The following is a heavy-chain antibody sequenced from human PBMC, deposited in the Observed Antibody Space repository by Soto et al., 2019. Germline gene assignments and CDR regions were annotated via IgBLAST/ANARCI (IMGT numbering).Heavy chain of an antibody. J-gene: IGHJ4*02. CDR2: ISDSGGST. CDR1: GFTFSSYA. CDR3: AKDNYSSGWYYGTHFDY. D-gene: IGHD6-19*01. V-gene: IGHV3-23*01. Sequence: GSLRLSCAASGFTFSSYAMSWVRQAPGKGLEWVSAISDSGGSTYYADSVKGRFTISRDNSKNTLYLQMNSLRAEDTAVYYCAKDNYSSGWYYGTHFDYWGQGTLVTVSS.